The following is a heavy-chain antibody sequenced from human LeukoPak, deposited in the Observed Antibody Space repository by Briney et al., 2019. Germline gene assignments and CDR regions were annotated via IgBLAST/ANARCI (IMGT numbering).Heavy chain of an antibody. CDR1: GVSISSGSYY. CDR2: IYTSGNT. D-gene: IGHD1-1*01. Sequence: PSENLSLTCTVSGVSISSGSYYWRWIRQPAGKGLEWVGRIYTSGNTNYNPSLKSRVPRSVATSKNQFSLKLSSVTAADTAVYYWARVVERPYDFDYWGQGTLVTVSS. V-gene: IGHV4-61*02. J-gene: IGHJ4*02. CDR3: ARVVERPYDFDY.